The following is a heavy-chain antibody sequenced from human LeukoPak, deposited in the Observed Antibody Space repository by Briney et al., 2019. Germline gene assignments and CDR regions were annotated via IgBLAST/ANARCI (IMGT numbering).Heavy chain of an antibody. CDR1: GFIFSTNW. Sequence: KPGGPLRLSCAASGFIFSTNWMSWFRQAPGKGLEWVAHIKPDGSETYYVDSVKGRFTISRDNAKNSLYLQMYSLRADDAAVYYCATAVSVAGDSWGQGTLVTVSS. D-gene: IGHD6-19*01. V-gene: IGHV3-7*01. CDR2: IKPDGSET. CDR3: ATAVSVAGDS. J-gene: IGHJ5*01.